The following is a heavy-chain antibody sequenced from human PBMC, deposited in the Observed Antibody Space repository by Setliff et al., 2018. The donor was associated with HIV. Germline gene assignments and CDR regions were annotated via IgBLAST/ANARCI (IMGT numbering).Heavy chain of an antibody. V-gene: IGHV4-39*01. J-gene: IGHJ4*02. CDR3: VSGPLSGYGYYFDY. CDR1: GGSISGSNYY. Sequence: SETLSLTCTVFGGSISGSNYYWGWIRQPPGKGLEWIANVHYSGSIYFNPSLRSRVAISVDTSHNQFSLRLRSVTAADTAVYYCVSGPLSGYGYYFDYWGQGALVTVSS. D-gene: IGHD3-3*01. CDR2: VHYSGSI.